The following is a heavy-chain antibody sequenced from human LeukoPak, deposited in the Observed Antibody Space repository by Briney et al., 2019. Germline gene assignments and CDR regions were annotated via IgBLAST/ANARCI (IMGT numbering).Heavy chain of an antibody. V-gene: IGHV3-30*04. J-gene: IGHJ4*02. CDR2: ISYDGSNK. Sequence: AGGSLRLSCAASGFTFSSYAMHWVRQAPGKGLEWVAVISYDGSNKNYADSVKGRFTISGDNAKSTLSLQMNSLRAEDTAIYYCATYRQVLLPFESWGQGTLVTVSS. CDR3: ATYRQVLLPFES. CDR1: GFTFSSYA. D-gene: IGHD2-8*02.